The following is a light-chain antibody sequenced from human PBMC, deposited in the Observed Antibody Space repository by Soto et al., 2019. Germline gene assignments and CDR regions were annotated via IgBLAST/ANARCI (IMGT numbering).Light chain of an antibody. J-gene: IGKJ1*01. V-gene: IGKV3-20*01. CDR2: GAS. CDR1: QSVTSSY. Sequence: EIMLTQSPGTLSLSPGERVTLSCRASQSVTSSYMAWYQQKSGQAPRLLLYGASSRATGIPDRFRGSGSGTDFTLTISRLEPEDFAVYYCQQYGGLPTFGQGTKV. CDR3: QQYGGLPT.